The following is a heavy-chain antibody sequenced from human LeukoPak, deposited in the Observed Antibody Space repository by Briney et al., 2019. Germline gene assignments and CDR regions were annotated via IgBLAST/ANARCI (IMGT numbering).Heavy chain of an antibody. CDR1: GFTFSSYS. CDR3: ARVNLGALVRGVFYYYGMDV. Sequence: GGSLRLSCAASGFTFSSYSMNWVRQAPGKGLEWVSSISSSSSYIYYADSVKGRFTISRDNAKNSLYLQMNSLRAEDTAVYYCARVNLGALVRGVFYYYGMDVWGQGTTVTVSS. J-gene: IGHJ6*02. D-gene: IGHD3-10*01. V-gene: IGHV3-21*04. CDR2: ISSSSSYI.